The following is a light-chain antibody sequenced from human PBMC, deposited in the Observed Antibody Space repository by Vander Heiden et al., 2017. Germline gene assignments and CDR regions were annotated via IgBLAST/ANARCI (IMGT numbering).Light chain of an antibody. Sequence: DIQMTQSPPTLSASVGDRVTITCRASQSIGSWLAWLQQKPGKAPNLLIYKASILETGVPSRFSGSGSGTEFTLTISSLQPDDFATYYCQQDSAYPRTFGQGTKVEIK. V-gene: IGKV1-5*03. J-gene: IGKJ1*01. CDR3: QQDSAYPRT. CDR1: QSIGSW. CDR2: KAS.